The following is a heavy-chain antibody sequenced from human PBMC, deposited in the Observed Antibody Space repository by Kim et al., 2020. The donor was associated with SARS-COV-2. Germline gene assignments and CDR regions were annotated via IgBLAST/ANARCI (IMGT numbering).Heavy chain of an antibody. V-gene: IGHV4-34*01. J-gene: IGHJ6*02. Sequence: SETLSLTCAVYGGSFSTYYWSWIRQPPRKGLEWIGEINHSGSTNYNPSLKSRVTISVDTSKNQFSLKLSSVTAADTAVYYCARVRGARLLYYYYYGMDVWGQGTTVTVSS. CDR2: INHSGST. D-gene: IGHD6-6*01. CDR1: GGSFSTYY. CDR3: ARVRGARLLYYYYYGMDV.